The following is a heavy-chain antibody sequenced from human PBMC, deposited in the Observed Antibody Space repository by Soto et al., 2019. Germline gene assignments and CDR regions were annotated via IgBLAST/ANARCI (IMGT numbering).Heavy chain of an antibody. CDR3: AIGNIGSYQRLDGFDI. CDR2: SSVTGAYI. J-gene: IGHJ3*02. CDR1: GFTFRSYN. Sequence: EVQLVESGGGLVQPGGSLRLSCAASGFTFRSYNMNWVRQAPGKGPEWVSSSSVTGAYIYYADTMKGRFTISRDNAKDSVFLQMDSLRAEDTAVYDCAIGNIGSYQRLDGFDIWGQGTVVTVSS. V-gene: IGHV3-21*01. D-gene: IGHD1-26*01.